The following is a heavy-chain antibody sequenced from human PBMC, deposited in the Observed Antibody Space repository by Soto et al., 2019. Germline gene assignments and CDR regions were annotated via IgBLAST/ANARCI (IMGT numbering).Heavy chain of an antibody. V-gene: IGHV1-8*01. CDR3: ARFKQLGYYYYYGMDV. D-gene: IGHD6-6*01. J-gene: IGHJ6*02. Sequence: ASVKVSCKASGYTFTSYDINWVRQATGQGLEWMGWMNPNSGNTGYAQKFQGRVTMTRNTSISTAYMELSSLRSEDTAVYYCARFKQLGYYYYYGMDVWGQGTTVTVSS. CDR1: GYTFTSYD. CDR2: MNPNSGNT.